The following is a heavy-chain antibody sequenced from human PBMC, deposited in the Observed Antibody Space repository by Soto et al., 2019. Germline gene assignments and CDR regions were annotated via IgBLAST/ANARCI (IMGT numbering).Heavy chain of an antibody. CDR1: GFAFRHNY. CDR2: ISTSGSPA. D-gene: IGHD1-26*01. J-gene: IGHJ5*02. CDR3: ATGGIYYEA. Sequence: PGGSLRLSCTVSGFAFRHNYLTWIRQAPGKGLEWLSYISTSGSPAYYADSVKGRFTISTDNAKKSLYLLMDSLRAEDTGVYYCATGGIYYEAWGQGTLVTVSS. V-gene: IGHV3-11*01.